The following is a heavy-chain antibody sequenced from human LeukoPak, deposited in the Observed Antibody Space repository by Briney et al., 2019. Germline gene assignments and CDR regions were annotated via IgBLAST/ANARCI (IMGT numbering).Heavy chain of an antibody. CDR3: ARDRWGYPNYLDY. V-gene: IGHV3-64*01. CDR1: GFTLSSYA. Sequence: GGSLRLSCAASGFTLSSYAMHWVRQAPGKGLEYVSAISSNGGRTYYANSVKGRFTISRDNSKNTVYIQMGSLRPEDMAVYYCARDRWGYPNYLDYWGQGTLVTVSS. CDR2: ISSNGGRT. D-gene: IGHD4-23*01. J-gene: IGHJ4*02.